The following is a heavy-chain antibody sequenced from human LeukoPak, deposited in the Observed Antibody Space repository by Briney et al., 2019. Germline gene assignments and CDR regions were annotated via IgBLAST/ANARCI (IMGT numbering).Heavy chain of an antibody. Sequence: ASVKVSCKASGYTFTKYGVTWVRQAPGQGLEWMAWISAYNGDTNYDQKLQGRVTVTRDTSTSTVYMELRSLRSDDTAVYYCARDPDLRRGFDGEGYWGQGTLVTVSS. V-gene: IGHV1-18*01. CDR1: GYTFTKYG. CDR2: ISAYNGDT. D-gene: IGHD3-10*01. J-gene: IGHJ4*02. CDR3: ARDPDLRRGFDGEGY.